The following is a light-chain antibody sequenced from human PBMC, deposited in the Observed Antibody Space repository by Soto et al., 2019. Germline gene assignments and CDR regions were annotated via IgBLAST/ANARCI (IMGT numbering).Light chain of an antibody. V-gene: IGKV2-30*01. CDR3: MQGTHWPYT. Sequence: DVVLTQSPLSLPVTPGQAASISCRSSQGLVYSDGYTYLNWFHQRPGQSPRRLIYRVSIRDSGVPDRFSGSGSGTDFTLKISRVEAEDVGVYYCMQGTHWPYTFGQGTRLEI. CDR2: RVS. J-gene: IGKJ2*01. CDR1: QGLVYSDGYTY.